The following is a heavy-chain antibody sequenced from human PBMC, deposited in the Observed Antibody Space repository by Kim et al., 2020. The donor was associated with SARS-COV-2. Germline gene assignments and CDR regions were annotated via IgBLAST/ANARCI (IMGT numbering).Heavy chain of an antibody. D-gene: IGHD5-12*01. J-gene: IGHJ5*02. CDR2: ISSSSSFI. CDR3: ARTGDSGYEYT. CDR1: GFTFSSYS. V-gene: IGHV3-21*01. Sequence: GGSLRLSCAASGFTFSSYSMYWVRQAPGKGLEWVSSISSSSSFIYYADSVKGRFTISRDNAKNSLYLQMNSLRAEDTAVYYCARTGDSGYEYTWGQGTLVTVSS.